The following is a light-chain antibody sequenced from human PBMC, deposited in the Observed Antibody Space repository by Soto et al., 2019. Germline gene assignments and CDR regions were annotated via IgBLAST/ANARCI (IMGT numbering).Light chain of an antibody. Sequence: QSVLTQPPSVSGAPGQRVTISCTGSSSNIGAGYDVHWYQQLPGTAPKLLIYGNSNRPSGVSDRFSGSKSGTSASLAITGLQAEDEADYYCQSYDSSRSGYVVFGGGTKVTVL. CDR3: QSYDSSRSGYVV. V-gene: IGLV1-40*01. CDR2: GNS. J-gene: IGLJ2*01. CDR1: SSNIGAGYD.